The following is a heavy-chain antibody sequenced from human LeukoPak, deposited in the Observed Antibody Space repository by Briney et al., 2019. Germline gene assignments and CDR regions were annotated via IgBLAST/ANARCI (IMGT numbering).Heavy chain of an antibody. CDR3: VSPVFINF. J-gene: IGHJ4*01. CDR1: GFPFSTLG. V-gene: IGHV3-64D*06. D-gene: IGHD1-14*01. CDR2: IGSDGDGT. Sequence: GGSLRLSCSASGFPFSTLGMHWVRQAPGKGLEHVSTIGSDGDGTYYADSVKDRFIISRDNFKSAVYLQMSSLRPEDTAVYYCVSPVFINFWGQGTLVTVSS.